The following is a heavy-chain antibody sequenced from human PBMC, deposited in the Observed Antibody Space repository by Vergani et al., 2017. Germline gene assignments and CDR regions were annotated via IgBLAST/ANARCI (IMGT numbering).Heavy chain of an antibody. Sequence: EVQLVESGGGLVKPGGSLRLSCAASGFTFSSYNMNWVRQAPGKGLEWVSGISWNSKSEAYADSVKGRFAISRDNAKNSLYLQMNSLRPEDTAQYYCAKDHGGYCTNGNCLFGSWGQGTPVTVSS. D-gene: IGHD2-8*01. CDR2: ISWNSKSE. CDR1: GFTFSSYN. V-gene: IGHV3-9*01. J-gene: IGHJ4*02. CDR3: AKDHGGYCTNGNCLFGS.